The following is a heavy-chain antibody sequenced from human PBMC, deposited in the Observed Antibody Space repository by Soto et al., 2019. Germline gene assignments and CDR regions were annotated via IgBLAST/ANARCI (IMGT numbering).Heavy chain of an antibody. CDR3: ARGYDYLIDY. CDR2: IDPDGNVK. J-gene: IGHJ4*02. V-gene: IGHV3-7*01. CDR1: GFSFGAYW. Sequence: GGSLRLSCAASGFSFGAYWINWVRQTPGKGLEWVANIDPDGNVKNYAESVKGRFTISRDNAKNSLYLQMNSLRAEDTAVYSCARGYDYLIDYWGQGILVTVS. D-gene: IGHD3-22*01.